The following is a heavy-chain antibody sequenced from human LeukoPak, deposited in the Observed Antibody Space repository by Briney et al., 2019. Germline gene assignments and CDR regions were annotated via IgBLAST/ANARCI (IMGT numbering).Heavy chain of an antibody. J-gene: IGHJ6*03. D-gene: IGHD3-3*01. CDR2: INPNSGGT. CDR3: ARARYETRIWPKSRYDYYHYMDV. Sequence: ASVKVSYTASGYTFTGYYMHWVRQAPGQGLEWMGWINPNSGGTNYAQKFQGRVTITRNTSISTAYMELSSLRSEDMAVYYCARARYETRIWPKSRYDYYHYMDVWGKGTTVTVSS. CDR1: GYTFTGYY. V-gene: IGHV1-2*02.